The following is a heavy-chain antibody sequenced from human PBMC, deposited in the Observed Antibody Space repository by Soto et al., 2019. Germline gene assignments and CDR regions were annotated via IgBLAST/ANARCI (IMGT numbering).Heavy chain of an antibody. J-gene: IGHJ3*02. V-gene: IGHV4-31*03. Sequence: QVQLQESGPGLVKPSQTLSLTCTVSGGSISSGDYYWSWIRHHPGKGLEWIGYIYSSGSTYYNPSRMSRVTISADTSKNQFSLRLSAVTAADTAVYYCVRDYDYDTSRNDAFDIWGQGTMVTVSS. D-gene: IGHD3-22*01. CDR2: IYSSGST. CDR3: VRDYDYDTSRNDAFDI. CDR1: GGSISSGDYY.